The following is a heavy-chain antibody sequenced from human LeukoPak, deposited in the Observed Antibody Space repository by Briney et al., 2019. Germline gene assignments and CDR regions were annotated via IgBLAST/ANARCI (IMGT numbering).Heavy chain of an antibody. D-gene: IGHD4-23*01. CDR2: NYNGDSET. CDR3: ERLTGVYGGNRGGRNYFDY. J-gene: IGHJ4*02. V-gene: IGHV5-51*01. Sequence: GASLKISCKASGYSITSYWIGWVRQMAGKVLEWMGINYNGDSETRYSPSFQGQVTISADKSISTAYLQWSSLKASDTAMYYCERLTGVYGGNRGGRNYFDYWGQGTLATVSS. CDR1: GYSITSYW.